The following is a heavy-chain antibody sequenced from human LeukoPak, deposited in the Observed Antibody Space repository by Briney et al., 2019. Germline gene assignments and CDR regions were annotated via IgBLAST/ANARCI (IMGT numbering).Heavy chain of an antibody. Sequence: SETLPLTCTVSGDSISSSSYYWGWIRQTPGKGLEWIGSIYYTGTTNYNPSLESRLTISVDTSKNQFSLKLSSVTAADTVVYYCARGRTDYFDYWGQGTLVTVSS. D-gene: IGHD1-26*01. CDR1: GDSISSSSYY. J-gene: IGHJ4*02. CDR3: ARGRTDYFDY. CDR2: IYYTGTT. V-gene: IGHV4-39*01.